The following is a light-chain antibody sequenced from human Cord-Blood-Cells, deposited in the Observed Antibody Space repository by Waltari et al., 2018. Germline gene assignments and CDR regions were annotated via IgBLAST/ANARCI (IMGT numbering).Light chain of an antibody. CDR1: SSDVGGSNY. V-gene: IGLV2-14*01. CDR3: SSYTSSSTYV. J-gene: IGLJ1*01. CDR2: EVS. Sequence: QSALTQPASVSGSPGQSITISCTGTSSDVGGSNYVSWYQQTPGKAPKLMIYEVSNRPSGVSNRFSGSKSGNTASLTISGLQAEDEADYYCSSYTSSSTYVFGTGTKVTVL.